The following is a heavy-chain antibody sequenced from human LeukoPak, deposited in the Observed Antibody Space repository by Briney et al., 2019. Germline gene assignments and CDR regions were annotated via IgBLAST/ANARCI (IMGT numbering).Heavy chain of an antibody. Sequence: PGGSLRLSCAASGFIFSNYGMHWVRQAPGKGLEWVAVIWYDGSNKYYADSVKGRFTISRDNSKNTLYLQMNSLRAENTAVYYCANSAGYCSSTSCLDYYFDYWGQGTLVTVSS. D-gene: IGHD2-2*01. CDR3: ANSAGYCSSTSCLDYYFDY. CDR1: GFIFSNYG. CDR2: IWYDGSNK. J-gene: IGHJ4*02. V-gene: IGHV3-33*06.